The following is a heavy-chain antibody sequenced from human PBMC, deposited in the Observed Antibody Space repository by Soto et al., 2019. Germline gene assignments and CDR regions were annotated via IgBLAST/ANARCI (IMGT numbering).Heavy chain of an antibody. Sequence: QVQLVQSGPEVRKPGASVRLSCATSGYNFNQYYIHWVRQAPGQGLEWMGIINLRGGTTEYAHKFQGRVTGTGDTSTRKGYMEFSSLRSEDTAVYFCARGPDDIDVPRWEHWGQGTLITVSS. D-gene: IGHD1-1*01. CDR1: GYNFNQYY. V-gene: IGHV1-46*02. CDR2: INLRGGTT. CDR3: ARGPDDIDVPRWEH. J-gene: IGHJ4*02.